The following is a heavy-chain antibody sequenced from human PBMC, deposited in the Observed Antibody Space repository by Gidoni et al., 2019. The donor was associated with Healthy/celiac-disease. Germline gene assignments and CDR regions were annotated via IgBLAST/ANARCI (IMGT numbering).Heavy chain of an antibody. CDR3: ARDGIFGVANPEGFDYYYYGMDV. J-gene: IGHJ6*02. Sequence: EVQLVESGGGLVQPGGSLRLSCAASGSTFTSYDMNWVRQALGKGLGWVSYISSSGSTIYYADAVKGRFTISRDNAKNSLYLQMNSLRAEDTAVYYCARDGIFGVANPEGFDYYYYGMDVWGQGTTVTVSS. CDR2: ISSSGSTI. CDR1: GSTFTSYD. V-gene: IGHV3-48*03. D-gene: IGHD3-3*01.